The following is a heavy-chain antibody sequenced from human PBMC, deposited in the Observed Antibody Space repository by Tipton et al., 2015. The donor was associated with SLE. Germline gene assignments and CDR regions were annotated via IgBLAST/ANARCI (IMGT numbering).Heavy chain of an antibody. J-gene: IGHJ4*02. CDR3: ARVSGLGNYAHADS. V-gene: IGHV3-7*01. D-gene: IGHD3-16*01. CDR2: IRQDGGQK. Sequence: SLRLSCAASGFTFSSYWMTWVRQAPGKGLEWVANIRQDGGQKYYVDSVKGRFTISRDNAKNSLYLQMNSLRVEDTAVYYCARVSGLGNYAHADSWGQGTLITVSS. CDR1: GFTFSSYW.